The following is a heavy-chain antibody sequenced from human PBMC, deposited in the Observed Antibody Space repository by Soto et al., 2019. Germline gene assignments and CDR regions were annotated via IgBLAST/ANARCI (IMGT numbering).Heavy chain of an antibody. V-gene: IGHV1-69*13. Sequence: VASVKVSCKASGYTFTSYYMHWVRQAPGQGLEWMGGIIPVFGTANYAQKFQGRVTITADESTSTAYMELSSLRSEDTAVYYCARAGCSSTSCYRRYGMDVWGQGTTVTVSS. CDR2: IIPVFGTA. CDR3: ARAGCSSTSCYRRYGMDV. D-gene: IGHD2-2*02. CDR1: GYTFTSYY. J-gene: IGHJ6*02.